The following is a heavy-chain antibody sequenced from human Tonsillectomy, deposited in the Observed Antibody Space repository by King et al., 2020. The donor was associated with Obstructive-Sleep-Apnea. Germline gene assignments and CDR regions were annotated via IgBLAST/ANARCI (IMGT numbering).Heavy chain of an antibody. CDR3: ARIWRDGST. V-gene: IGHV3-7*01. J-gene: IGHJ5*02. Sequence: QLVQSGGGLVQPGGSLRLSCAASGFTFSNYWMTWVRQAPGKGLEWVAHIEHDGGEKQYLESVKGRFIISRDNAKNSLSLQMNSLRAEDTAVYFCARIWRDGSTWGQGTLVTVSS. CDR1: GFTFSNYW. D-gene: IGHD5-24*01. CDR2: IEHDGGEK.